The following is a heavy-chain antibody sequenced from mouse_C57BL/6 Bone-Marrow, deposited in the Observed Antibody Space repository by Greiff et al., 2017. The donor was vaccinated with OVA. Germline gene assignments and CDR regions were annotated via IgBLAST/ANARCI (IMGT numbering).Heavy chain of an antibody. CDR1: GFSLTSYG. V-gene: IGHV2-2*01. CDR2: IWSGGST. J-gene: IGHJ2*01. D-gene: IGHD4-1*01. Sequence: VQLVESGPGLVQPSQCLSITCTASGFSLTSYGVHWVRQSPGKGLEWLGVIWSGGSTDYNAAFISSLSISKDNSTSQVFFKMNILQADDTAIYYCARSGTGPVDYWGQGTTLTVSS. CDR3: ARSGTGPVDY.